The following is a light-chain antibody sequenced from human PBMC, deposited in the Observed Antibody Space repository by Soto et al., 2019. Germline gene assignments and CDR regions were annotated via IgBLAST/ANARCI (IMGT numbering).Light chain of an antibody. J-gene: IGKJ2*01. V-gene: IGKV1-12*01. CDR2: AAS. CDR3: QHTNSFPYA. Sequence: DIQMTQSPSSVSASVGDRVTITCRASQHINSWLAWYQQKPGKAPKLLMYAASSLQRGVLSRFSGSGSGTDFSLTISSLQPEDSATYYCQHTNSFPYAFGQGTKLEIK. CDR1: QHINSW.